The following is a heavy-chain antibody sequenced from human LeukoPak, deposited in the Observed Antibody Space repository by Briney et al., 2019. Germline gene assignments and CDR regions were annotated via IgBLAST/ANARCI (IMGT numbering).Heavy chain of an antibody. Sequence: PGGSLRLSCAASGFTFSSYNMNWVRQAPGKGLEWVSFISTSSSYIYYGDSLKGRFTISRDNAKNSLYLQMNSLRAEDTAVYYCARVQSDHFTSGAFDIWGQGTMVTVSS. D-gene: IGHD3-3*02. CDR3: ARVQSDHFTSGAFDI. J-gene: IGHJ3*02. V-gene: IGHV3-21*01. CDR2: ISTSSSYI. CDR1: GFTFSSYN.